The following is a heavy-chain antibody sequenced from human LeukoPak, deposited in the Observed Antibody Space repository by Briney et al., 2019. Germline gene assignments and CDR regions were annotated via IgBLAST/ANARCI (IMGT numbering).Heavy chain of an antibody. CDR1: GLHFSGTA. CDR2: ISHDGMSA. V-gene: IGHV3-23*01. CDR3: AKDGAQYSSGPECDP. D-gene: IGHD6-19*01. J-gene: IGHJ5*02. Sequence: PGGSLRLSCAASGLHFSGTAMSWVRQAPGKGLEWVSAISHDGMSAYYADSVKGRFAISRDNSKKTVSLEMSSLTAADTGVYYCAKDGAQYSSGPECDPRGQGALVTVSP.